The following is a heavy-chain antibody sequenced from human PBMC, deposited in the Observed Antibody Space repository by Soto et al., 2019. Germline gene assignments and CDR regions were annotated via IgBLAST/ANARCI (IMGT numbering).Heavy chain of an antibody. D-gene: IGHD3-22*01. CDR1: RYSFSGYL. Sequence: XESLTISWKGSRYSFSGYLVTWVRQKPGKGLEWMGRIDPSDSQTCYSPSFRGHVTISVTKSITTVFLQWSSLRASDTAMYYCARQIYDSDTGPNFQYYFDSWGQGTPVTVSS. CDR2: IDPSDSQT. V-gene: IGHV5-10-1*01. CDR3: ARQIYDSDTGPNFQYYFDS. J-gene: IGHJ4*02.